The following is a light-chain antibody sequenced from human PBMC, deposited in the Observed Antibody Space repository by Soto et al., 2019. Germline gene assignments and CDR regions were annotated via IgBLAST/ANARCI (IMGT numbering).Light chain of an antibody. CDR2: GAS. J-gene: IGKJ1*01. V-gene: IGKV3-15*01. CDR1: QSVSSN. Sequence: SLAAVSVYTGERATLSCMASQSVSSNLAWYQQKPGQPPRLLIYGASTRATGIPARFSGSGSGTEFTLTISCLQSEDFTLYYCPHYNYLPRPFAQGTKV. CDR3: PHYNYLPRP.